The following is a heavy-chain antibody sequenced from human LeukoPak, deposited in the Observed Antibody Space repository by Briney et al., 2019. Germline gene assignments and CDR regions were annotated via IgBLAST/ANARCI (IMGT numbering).Heavy chain of an antibody. CDR1: VFTFRPCT. Sequence: PGGSLSLSCAACVFTFRPCTLAWVRQPPARGLEWVSYISGRTCDNHYADSVKGQGTVSRDNDKNSRYLQMNSLRTEDTAIYYCARGLYYIDVWGNGTAVTVS. V-gene: IGHV3-48*01. CDR3: ARGLYYIDV. CDR2: ISGRTCDN. J-gene: IGHJ6*03.